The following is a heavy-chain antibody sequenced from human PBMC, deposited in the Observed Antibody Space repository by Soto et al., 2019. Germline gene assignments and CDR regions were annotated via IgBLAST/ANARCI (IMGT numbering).Heavy chain of an antibody. D-gene: IGHD3-10*01. CDR2: IYHSGST. CDR1: GGSISSGGYS. CDR3: ARGEVSAFDY. J-gene: IGHJ4*02. Sequence: SETLSLTCAVSGGSISSGGYSWSWIRQPPGKGLEWIGYIYHSGSTYYNPSLKSRVTIAVDRSKNQFSLKLSSVTAADTAVYYCARGEVSAFDYWGQGTLVTVSS. V-gene: IGHV4-30-2*01.